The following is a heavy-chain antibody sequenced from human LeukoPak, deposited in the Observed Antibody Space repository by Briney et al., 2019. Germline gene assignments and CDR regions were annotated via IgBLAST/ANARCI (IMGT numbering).Heavy chain of an antibody. CDR1: GGSISSSNW. CDR2: MYHSGST. Sequence: SGTLSLTCAVSGGSISSSNWWSWVRQPPGKGLEWIGEMYHSGSTNYNPSLKSRVTISVDKSKNQFSLKLSSVTAADTAVYYCARSDYDFWSGYYIAYGYWGQGTLVTVSS. CDR3: ARSDYDFWSGYYIAYGY. J-gene: IGHJ4*02. V-gene: IGHV4-4*02. D-gene: IGHD3-3*01.